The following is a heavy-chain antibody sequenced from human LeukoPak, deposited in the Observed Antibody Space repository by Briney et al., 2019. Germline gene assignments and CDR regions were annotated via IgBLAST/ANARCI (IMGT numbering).Heavy chain of an antibody. CDR2: INHSGST. D-gene: IGHD2-2*01. CDR1: GGSFSGYY. Sequence: SETLSLTCAVYGGSFSGYYWSWLRQPPGKGLEWIGEINHSGSTNYNPSLKRRVTISVDTSKNQFSLKLSSVTAADTAVYYCASHHIMVCVVVPAAGGYFDYWGQGTLVTVSS. V-gene: IGHV4-34*01. J-gene: IGHJ4*02. CDR3: ASHHIMVCVVVPAAGGYFDY.